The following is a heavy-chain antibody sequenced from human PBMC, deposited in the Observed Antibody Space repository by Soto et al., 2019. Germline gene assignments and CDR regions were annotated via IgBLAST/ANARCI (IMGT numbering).Heavy chain of an antibody. D-gene: IGHD2-2*02. Sequence: SETLSLTCAVYGGSFSNYYWSWIRQPPGKGLEWIGEIYHSGSTNYNPSLKSRVTISVDTSKNQFSLKLSSVTAADTAVYYCARSLNTITLLYTNNWFDPWGQGTLVTVSS. J-gene: IGHJ5*02. V-gene: IGHV4-34*01. CDR3: ARSLNTITLLYTNNWFDP. CDR1: GGSFSNYY. CDR2: IYHSGST.